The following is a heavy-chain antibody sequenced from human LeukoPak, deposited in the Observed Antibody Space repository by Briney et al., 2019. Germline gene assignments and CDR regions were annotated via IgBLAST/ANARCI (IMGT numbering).Heavy chain of an antibody. V-gene: IGHV4-38-2*01. J-gene: IGHJ4*02. Sequence: ASETLSLTCAVSGYSISSGYYWGWIRQPPGKGLEWIGSIYHSGSTYYNPSLKSRVTISVDTSMNQFSLKLSSVTAADTAAYYCARGIKVDYWGQGTLVTVSS. CDR3: ARGIKVDY. CDR1: GYSISSGYY. CDR2: IYHSGST. D-gene: IGHD1-14*01.